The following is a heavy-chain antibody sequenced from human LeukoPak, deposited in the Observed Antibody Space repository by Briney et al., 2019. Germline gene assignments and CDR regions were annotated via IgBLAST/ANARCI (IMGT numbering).Heavy chain of an antibody. CDR3: ARALTYYYDSSGYWFDY. V-gene: IGHV3-11*04. CDR2: ISSSGSTI. D-gene: IGHD3-22*01. J-gene: IGHJ4*02. CDR1: GFTFSDYY. Sequence: PGGSLRLSCAASGFTFSDYYMSWIRQAPGKGLEWVSYISSSGSTIYYADSVKGRFTISRDNAKNSLYLQMNSLRAEDTAVYYCARALTYYYDSSGYWFDYWGQGTLVTVSS.